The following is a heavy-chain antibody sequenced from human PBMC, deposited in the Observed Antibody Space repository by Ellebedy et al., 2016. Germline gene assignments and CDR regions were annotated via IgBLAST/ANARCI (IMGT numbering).Heavy chain of an antibody. Sequence: SETLSLXCAVYGGSFSGYYWSWIRQPPGKGLEWIGEINHSGSTNYNPSLKSRVTISVDTSKNQFSLKLSSVTAADTAVYYCAREAGGRDVWGQGTTVTVSS. V-gene: IGHV4-34*01. D-gene: IGHD6-25*01. CDR1: GGSFSGYY. J-gene: IGHJ6*02. CDR3: AREAGGRDV. CDR2: INHSGST.